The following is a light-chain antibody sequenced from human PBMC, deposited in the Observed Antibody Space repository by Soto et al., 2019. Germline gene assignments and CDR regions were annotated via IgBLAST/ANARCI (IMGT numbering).Light chain of an antibody. J-gene: IGKJ1*01. CDR3: QQYNNWPQT. Sequence: EIVMTQSPATLSVSPGERSTLSCMASQSVSSNLAWYEQKTGQAPRLLIYRASTRPTGIPARFSGSGSGTEFTLTISSLQSEDFEVYYCQQYNNWPQTFGQGTKVDIK. V-gene: IGKV3-15*01. CDR2: RAS. CDR1: QSVSSN.